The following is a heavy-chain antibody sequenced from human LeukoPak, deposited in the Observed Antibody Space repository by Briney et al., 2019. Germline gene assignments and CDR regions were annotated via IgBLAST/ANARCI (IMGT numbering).Heavy chain of an antibody. CDR2: ISAYNGNT. D-gene: IGHD6-13*01. J-gene: IGHJ4*02. CDR3: AREWDIAVADY. CDR1: GYTFTSYG. V-gene: IGHV1-18*01. Sequence: ASVKVSCKASGYTFTSYGISWVRQAPGQGLEWMGWISAYNGNTNYAQKLQGRVTMTTDTSTSTASMELRSLRSDDTAVYYCAREWDIAVADYWGQGTLVTVSS.